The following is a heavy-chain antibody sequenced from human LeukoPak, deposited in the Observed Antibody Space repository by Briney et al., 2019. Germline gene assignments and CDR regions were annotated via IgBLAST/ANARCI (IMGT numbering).Heavy chain of an antibody. CDR2: ISWNSDRI. Sequence: PGRSLRLSCAASGFTFDDYVMHWVRQAPGKGLEWVSGISWNSDRIGYADSVKGRSTISRDNAKNSLYLQMNSLRAEDTALYYCAKGDGYAPYNYGMDVWGQGTTVTVSS. CDR3: AKGDGYAPYNYGMDV. D-gene: IGHD2-21*01. J-gene: IGHJ6*02. V-gene: IGHV3-9*01. CDR1: GFTFDDYV.